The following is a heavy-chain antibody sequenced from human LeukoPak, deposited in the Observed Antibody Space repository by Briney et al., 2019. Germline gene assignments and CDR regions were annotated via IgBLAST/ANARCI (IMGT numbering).Heavy chain of an antibody. D-gene: IGHD3-10*01. CDR1: GYTFTSYG. V-gene: IGHV1-18*01. CDR2: ISAYNGNT. Sequence: ASVKVSCKASGYTFTSYGISWVRQAPGQGLEWVGWISAYNGNTNYAQKLQGRVTMTTDTSTSTAYMELRSLRSDDTAVYYCVRRLPGWFGELHNWFDPWGQGTLVTVSS. CDR3: VRRLPGWFGELHNWFDP. J-gene: IGHJ5*02.